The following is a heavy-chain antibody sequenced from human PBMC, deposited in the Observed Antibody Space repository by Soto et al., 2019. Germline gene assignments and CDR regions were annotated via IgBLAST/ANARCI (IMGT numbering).Heavy chain of an antibody. Sequence: GGSLRLSCAASGFTFSTYSMNWVRQAPGKGLEWVSYISSSASSLYYADSVKGRFTISRDNAKNSLYLQMNSLRDEDTAVYYCARGGRSSSWQDYWGQGTLVTVSS. CDR3: ARGGRSSSWQDY. J-gene: IGHJ4*02. CDR2: ISSSASSL. D-gene: IGHD6-13*01. CDR1: GFTFSTYS. V-gene: IGHV3-48*02.